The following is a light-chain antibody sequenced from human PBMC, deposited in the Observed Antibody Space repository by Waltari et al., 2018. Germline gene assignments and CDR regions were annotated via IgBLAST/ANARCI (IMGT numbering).Light chain of an antibody. CDR1: QSLVHSEGNTY. J-gene: IGKJ4*01. Sequence: DIVMTQTPLSSPVTLGQPASISCRSSQSLVHSEGNTYLSWYQQRPGQPPRLLIYKISKRFSGVPDRFSGSGAGTEFTLKISRVEAEDVGVYFCLQATQFPLTFGGGTKLEIK. V-gene: IGKV2-24*01. CDR3: LQATQFPLT. CDR2: KIS.